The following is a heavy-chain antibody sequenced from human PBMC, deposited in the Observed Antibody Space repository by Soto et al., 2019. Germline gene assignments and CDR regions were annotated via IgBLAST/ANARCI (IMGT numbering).Heavy chain of an antibody. D-gene: IGHD2-2*01. CDR3: AIYHLELFRFDY. CDR2: ISLYNGNT. J-gene: IGHJ4*02. V-gene: IGHV1-18*04. Sequence: ASVKVSCKAYDFSFTSHGISGVRQAPGQGLEWMGWISLYNGNTNYAQQFQGRVTMTTDTSTSTAYMELRSLRSDDTAMYFCAIYHLELFRFDYWGQGTLVTVSS. CDR1: DFSFTSHG.